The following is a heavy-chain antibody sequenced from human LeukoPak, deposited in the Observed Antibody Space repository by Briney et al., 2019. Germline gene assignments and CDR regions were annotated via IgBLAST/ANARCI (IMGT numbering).Heavy chain of an antibody. D-gene: IGHD3-10*01. CDR1: GGSISSASHY. CDR2: IHTSGFT. Sequence: SETLSLTCTVSGGSISSASHYWSWIRQPAGKGLEWIGRIHTSGFTNYNPSLKGRVTISLDTSKNQFSLMLNSVTAADTAVYYCARDWGSGNGFDIWGQGTMVTVSS. CDR3: ARDWGSGNGFDI. J-gene: IGHJ3*02. V-gene: IGHV4-61*02.